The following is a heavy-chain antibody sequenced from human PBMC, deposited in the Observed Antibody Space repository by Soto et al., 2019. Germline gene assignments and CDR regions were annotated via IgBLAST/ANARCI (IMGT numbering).Heavy chain of an antibody. CDR2: ISGSGGST. CDR3: AKAAVDIVVVPAAHDFDY. D-gene: IGHD2-2*01. Sequence: GGSLRLSXAASGFTFSSYAMSWVRQAPGKGLEWVSAISGSGGSTYYADSVKGRFTISRDNSKNTLYLQMNSLRAEDTAVYYCAKAAVDIVVVPAAHDFDYWGQGTLVTVSS. CDR1: GFTFSSYA. J-gene: IGHJ4*02. V-gene: IGHV3-23*01.